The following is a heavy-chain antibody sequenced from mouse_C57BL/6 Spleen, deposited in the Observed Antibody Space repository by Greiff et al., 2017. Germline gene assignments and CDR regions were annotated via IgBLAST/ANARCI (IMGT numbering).Heavy chain of an antibody. Sequence: VQLQQSGPELVKPGASVKISCKASGYAFSSSWMNWVKQRPGKGLEWIGRIYPGDGDTNYNGKFKGKATLTADKSSSTAYMHLSSLTSEDSAVYFCADFYYCNYCWFAYWGQGTLVTVSA. J-gene: IGHJ3*01. V-gene: IGHV1-82*01. CDR2: IYPGDGDT. CDR3: ADFYYCNYCWFAY. CDR1: GYAFSSSW. D-gene: IGHD2-1*01.